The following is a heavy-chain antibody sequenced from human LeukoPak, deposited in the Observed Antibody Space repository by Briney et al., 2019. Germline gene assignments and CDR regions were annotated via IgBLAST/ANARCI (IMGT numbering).Heavy chain of an antibody. V-gene: IGHV3-23*01. CDR3: AKDSTYYYDSSGLPRV. J-gene: IGHJ4*02. D-gene: IGHD3-22*01. CDR2: ISGSGGST. CDR1: GFTFSSYA. Sequence: GRSLRLSCAASGFTFSSYAMSWVRQAPGKGLEWVSAISGSGGSTYYADSVKGRFTISRDNSKNTLYLQMNSLRAEDTAVYYCAKDSTYYYDSSGLPRVWGQGTLVTVSS.